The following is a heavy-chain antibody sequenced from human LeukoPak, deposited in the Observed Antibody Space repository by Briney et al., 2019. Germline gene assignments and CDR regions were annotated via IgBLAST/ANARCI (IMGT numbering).Heavy chain of an antibody. CDR3: ARGGPYSSSWYYFDY. J-gene: IGHJ4*02. CDR1: GYTFTSYG. V-gene: IGHV1-18*01. CDR2: ISAYNGNT. D-gene: IGHD6-13*01. Sequence: GASVKVSCKASGYTFTSYGISWVRQAPGQGLEWMGWISAYNGNTNYAQKLQGRVTMTTDTSTSTAYMELSSLRSEDTAVYYCARGGPYSSSWYYFDYWGQGTLVTVSS.